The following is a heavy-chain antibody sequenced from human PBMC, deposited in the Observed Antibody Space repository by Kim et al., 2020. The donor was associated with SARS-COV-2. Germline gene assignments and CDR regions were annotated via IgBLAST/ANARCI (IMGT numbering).Heavy chain of an antibody. CDR3: ARERWLQLAANWFDP. V-gene: IGHV4-61*01. CDR2: IYYSGST. CDR1: GGSVSSGSYY. Sequence: SETLSLTCTVSGGSVSSGSYYWSWIRQPPGKGLEWIGYIYYSGSTNYNPSLKSRVTISVDTSKNQFSLKLSSVTAADTAVYYCARERWLQLAANWFDPWGQGTLVTVSS. D-gene: IGHD1-1*01. J-gene: IGHJ5*02.